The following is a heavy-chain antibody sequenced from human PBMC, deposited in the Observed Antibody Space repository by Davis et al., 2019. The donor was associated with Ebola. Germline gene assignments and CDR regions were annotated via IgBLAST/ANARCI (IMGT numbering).Heavy chain of an antibody. CDR1: GGTFSSYA. J-gene: IGHJ3*02. CDR2: IIPIFGTA. CDR3: ARDPRRYYYDSSGELGAFDI. D-gene: IGHD3-22*01. Sequence: SVKVSCKASGGTFSSYAISWVRQAPGQGLEWMGGIIPIFGTANYAQKFQGRVTITADESTSTAYMELSSLRSEDTAVYYCARDPRRYYYDSSGELGAFDIWGQGTMVTVSS. V-gene: IGHV1-69*13.